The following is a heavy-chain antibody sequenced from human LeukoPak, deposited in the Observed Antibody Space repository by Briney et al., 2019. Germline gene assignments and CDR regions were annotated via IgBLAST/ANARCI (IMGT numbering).Heavy chain of an antibody. CDR3: AREKGQKYCSSNSCHFLIDY. CDR2: INHSGST. Sequence: SETLSLTCTVSGGSISSYYWSWIRQPPGKGLEWIGEINHSGSTNYNPSLKSRVTISVDTSKNQFSLKLSSVTAADTAVYYCAREKGQKYCSSNSCHFLIDYWGQGTLVTVSS. D-gene: IGHD2-2*01. V-gene: IGHV4-34*01. J-gene: IGHJ4*02. CDR1: GGSISSYY.